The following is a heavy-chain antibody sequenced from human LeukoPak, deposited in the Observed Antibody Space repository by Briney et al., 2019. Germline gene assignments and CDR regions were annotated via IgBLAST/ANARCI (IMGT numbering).Heavy chain of an antibody. V-gene: IGHV3-15*01. J-gene: IGHJ4*02. CDR2: IKTKIDGGTT. CDR1: GFTFSNAW. D-gene: IGHD6-19*01. Sequence: GGSLRLSCGASGFTFSNAWMSWVRQAPGKGLEWVGRIKTKIDGGTTDYAAPVKGRFTISRDDSKNTLYLQMNSLKTEDTAVYYCTTQPWQVDYWGQGTLVTVSS. CDR3: TTQPWQVDY.